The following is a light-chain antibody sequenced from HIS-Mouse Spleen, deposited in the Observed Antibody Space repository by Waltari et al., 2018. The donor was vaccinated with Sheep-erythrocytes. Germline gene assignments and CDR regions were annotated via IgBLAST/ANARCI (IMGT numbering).Light chain of an antibody. V-gene: IGLV2-11*01. CDR1: SSDVGGYNY. J-gene: IGLJ3*02. CDR2: DVS. CDR3: SSYAGSNNWV. Sequence: QSALTQPRSVSGSPGQSVTIPCTGTSSDVGGYNYVSWYQQHQGKAPKLMIYDVSKRPSGVPDRFSGSKSGNTASLTVSGLQAEDEADYYCSSYAGSNNWVFGGGTKLTVL.